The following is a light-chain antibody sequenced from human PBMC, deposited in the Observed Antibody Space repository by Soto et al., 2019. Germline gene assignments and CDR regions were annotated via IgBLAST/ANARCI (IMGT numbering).Light chain of an antibody. CDR3: QKYNSAPLT. Sequence: DIQMTQSPSTLSGSVGDRVTITCRASQDIRNYLNWYQQKSGKAPKFLIYVASTLQSGVPSRFSGSGSGTDFTLTISSLQPEDVATYYCQKYNSAPLTFGGGTKVDIK. J-gene: IGKJ4*01. CDR2: VAS. CDR1: QDIRNY. V-gene: IGKV1-27*01.